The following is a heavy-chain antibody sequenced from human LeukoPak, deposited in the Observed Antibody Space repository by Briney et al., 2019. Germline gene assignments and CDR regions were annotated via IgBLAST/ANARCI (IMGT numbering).Heavy chain of an antibody. CDR3: TRTGLGYTLGNGLDA. Sequence: PGGSLRLSCAASGFTFSSYSMNWVRQAPGKGLEWVSSISSSSSYIYYADSVKGRFTISRDNAKNTVYLQMNTLRAEDSALYYCTRTGLGYTLGNGLDAWGQGTQVTVSS. CDR1: GFTFSSYS. J-gene: IGHJ5*02. V-gene: IGHV3-21*01. D-gene: IGHD5-18*01. CDR2: ISSSSSYI.